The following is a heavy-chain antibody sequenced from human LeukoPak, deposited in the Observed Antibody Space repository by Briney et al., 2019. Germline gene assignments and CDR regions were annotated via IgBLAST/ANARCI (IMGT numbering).Heavy chain of an antibody. J-gene: IGHJ4*02. Sequence: PGGSLRLSCAASGFTFSSYWMSWVRQAPGKGLEWVANIKQDGSEKYYVDSVKGRSTIPRDNAKNSLYLQMNSLRAEDTAVYYCAREGSEVHYYFDYWGQGTLVTVSS. V-gene: IGHV3-7*01. CDR3: AREGSEVHYYFDY. CDR1: GFTFSSYW. D-gene: IGHD6-25*01. CDR2: IKQDGSEK.